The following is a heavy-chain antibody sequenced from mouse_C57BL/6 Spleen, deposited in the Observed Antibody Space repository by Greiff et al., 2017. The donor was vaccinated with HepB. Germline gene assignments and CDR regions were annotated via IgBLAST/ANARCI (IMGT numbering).Heavy chain of an antibody. CDR2: IHPNSGST. Sequence: QVQLQQPGAELVKPGASVKLSCKASGYTFTSYWMHWVKQRPGQGLEWIGMIHPNSGSTNYNEKFKSKATLTVDKSSSTAYMQLSSLTSEDSAVYYCELDSPGGVGYYLPMDCGGKGTSVPVSP. J-gene: IGHJ4*01. V-gene: IGHV1-64*01. CDR3: ELDSPGGVGYYLPMDC. CDR1: GYTFTSYW. D-gene: IGHD3-2*01.